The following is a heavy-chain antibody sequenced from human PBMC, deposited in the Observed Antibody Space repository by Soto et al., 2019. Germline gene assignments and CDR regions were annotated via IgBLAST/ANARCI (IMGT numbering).Heavy chain of an antibody. CDR1: GGTFSSYA. D-gene: IGHD4-4*01. V-gene: IGHV1-69*13. J-gene: IGHJ6*02. CDR3: ARDWDSNYAHLRDFRGMDV. Sequence: SVKVSCKASGGTFSSYAISWVRQAPGQGLEWMGGIIPIFGTANYAQKFQGRVTITADESTSTAYMELSSLRSEDTAVYYCARDWDSNYAHLRDFRGMDVWGQGTTVTVSS. CDR2: IIPIFGTA.